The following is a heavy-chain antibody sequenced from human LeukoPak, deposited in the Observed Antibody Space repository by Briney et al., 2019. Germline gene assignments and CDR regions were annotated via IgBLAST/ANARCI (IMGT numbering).Heavy chain of an antibody. J-gene: IGHJ4*02. V-gene: IGHV3-48*03. Sequence: GGSLRLSCAASGFTFSSYEMNWVRQAPGKGLEWVSYISSSGSTIYYADSVKGRFTISRDNAKNSLYLQMNSLRAEDTAVYYCAKDRLGGPYFFHYWGQGTLVTVSS. CDR3: AKDRLGGPYFFHY. D-gene: IGHD3-16*01. CDR1: GFTFSSYE. CDR2: ISSSGSTI.